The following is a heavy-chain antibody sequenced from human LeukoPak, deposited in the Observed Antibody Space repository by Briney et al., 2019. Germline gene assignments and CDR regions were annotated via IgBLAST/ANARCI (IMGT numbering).Heavy chain of an antibody. CDR1: GYTFTGYY. Sequence: EASVKVSCKASGYTFTGYYMHWVRQAPGQGLEWMGWINPNSGSTNYAQKFQGRVTMTRDTSISTAYMELSRLRSDDTAVYYCARDSHSTVTTYYFDYWGQGTLVTVSS. V-gene: IGHV1-2*02. CDR3: ARDSHSTVTTYYFDY. D-gene: IGHD4-11*01. J-gene: IGHJ4*02. CDR2: INPNSGST.